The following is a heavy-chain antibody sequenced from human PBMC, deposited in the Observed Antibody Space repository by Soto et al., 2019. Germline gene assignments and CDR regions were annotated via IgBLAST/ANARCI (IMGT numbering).Heavy chain of an antibody. CDR1: GFTFSSYS. CDR3: ARVRATAMVEYYFDY. J-gene: IGHJ4*02. Sequence: GGSLRLSCAASGFTFSSYSMNWVRQAPGKGLEWVSSISSSSSYIYYADSVKGRFTISRDNAKNSLYLQMNSLRAEDTAVYYCARVRATAMVEYYFDYWGQGTLVTV. D-gene: IGHD5-18*01. CDR2: ISSSSSYI. V-gene: IGHV3-21*01.